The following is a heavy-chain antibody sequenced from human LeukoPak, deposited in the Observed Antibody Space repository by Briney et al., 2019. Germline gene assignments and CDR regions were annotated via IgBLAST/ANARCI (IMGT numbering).Heavy chain of an antibody. J-gene: IGHJ4*02. V-gene: IGHV3-23*01. D-gene: IGHD3-22*01. Sequence: PGGTLRLSCAASGFTLSSYGMSWVRQAPGKGLEWVSAISGSGGSTYYADSVKGRFTISRDNSKNTLYLQMNSLRAEDTAVYYCAKTEYYDSSGPVDYWGQGTLVTVSS. CDR2: ISGSGGST. CDR1: GFTLSSYG. CDR3: AKTEYYDSSGPVDY.